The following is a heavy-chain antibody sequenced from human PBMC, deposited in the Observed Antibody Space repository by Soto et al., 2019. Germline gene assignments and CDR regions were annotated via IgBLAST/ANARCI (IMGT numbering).Heavy chain of an antibody. CDR1: GGSISSGDYY. J-gene: IGHJ5*02. CDR2: IYYSGST. Sequence: QVQLQESGPGLVKPSHTLSLTCTVSGGSISSGDYYWSWIRQPPGKGLEWIGYIYYSGSTYYNPSLKSRVTISVDTSKNQFSLKLSSVTAADTAVYYCARVGPIAVAGTAEFDPWGQGTLVTVSS. CDR3: ARVGPIAVAGTAEFDP. D-gene: IGHD6-19*01. V-gene: IGHV4-30-4*01.